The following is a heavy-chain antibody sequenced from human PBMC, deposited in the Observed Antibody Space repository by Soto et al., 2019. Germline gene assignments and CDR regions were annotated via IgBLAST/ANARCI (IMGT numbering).Heavy chain of an antibody. V-gene: IGHV1-58*01. CDR1: VFTLHRSA. Sequence: AVQVSRRDSVFTLHRSAVQRVRQARGQRLKWIGWIVVGSGNTNYAQKFQERVTITRDMSTSTAYMELSSLRSEDTAVYYCAADMAAVEIVVAGPYYFDYWGQGNRVTVSS. D-gene: IGHD6-19*01. J-gene: IGHJ4*02. CDR3: AADMAAVEIVVAGPYYFDY. CDR2: IVVGSGNT.